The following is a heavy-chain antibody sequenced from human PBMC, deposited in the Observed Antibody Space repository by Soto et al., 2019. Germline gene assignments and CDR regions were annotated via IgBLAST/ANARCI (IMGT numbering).Heavy chain of an antibody. V-gene: IGHV4-39*01. D-gene: IGHD3-3*01. CDR2: INFNEVT. CDR1: GGSITDSIYY. CDR3: ARQRVSGDYDS. Sequence: SETLSLTCNVSGGSITDSIYYWGWIRQPPGKGLEWIGNINFNEVTYSSPSLKSRVTISIDTSKNRFSLKVNSVTAADTAVYHCARQRVSGDYDSWGQGTLVTVSS. J-gene: IGHJ4*02.